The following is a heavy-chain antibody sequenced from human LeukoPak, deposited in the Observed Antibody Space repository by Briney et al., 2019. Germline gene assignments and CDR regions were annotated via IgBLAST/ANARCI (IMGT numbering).Heavy chain of an antibody. D-gene: IGHD5-18*01. CDR1: GFTFSSYG. J-gene: IGHJ4*02. CDR2: ISYDGSNK. V-gene: IGHV3-30*03. Sequence: PGGSLRLSCAASGFTFSSYGMHWVRQAPGKGLEWVAVISYDGSNKYYADSVKGRFTISRDNSKNTLYLQMNSLRAEDTAVYYCARVLRAMAFDYWGQGTLVTVSS. CDR3: ARVLRAMAFDY.